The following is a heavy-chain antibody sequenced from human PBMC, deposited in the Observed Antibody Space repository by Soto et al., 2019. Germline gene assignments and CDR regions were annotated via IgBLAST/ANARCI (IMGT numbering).Heavy chain of an antibody. CDR2: IIPIFGTA. D-gene: IGHD3-10*01. Sequence: QVQLVQSGAEVKKPGSSVKVSCKASGGTFSSYAISWVRQAPGQGLEWMGGIIPIFGTANYAQQFQGRVTITADESTSTAYMEPSSLSSEDTAVYYCARWFGDGPLDYWGQGTLVTVSS. CDR3: ARWFGDGPLDY. CDR1: GGTFSSYA. V-gene: IGHV1-69*12. J-gene: IGHJ4*02.